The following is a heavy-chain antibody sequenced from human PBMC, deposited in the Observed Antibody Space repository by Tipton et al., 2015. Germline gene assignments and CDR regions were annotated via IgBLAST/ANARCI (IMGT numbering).Heavy chain of an antibody. D-gene: IGHD5-24*01. J-gene: IGHJ6*02. CDR2: VSHSDTS. V-gene: IGHV4-61*01. CDR1: GSSVSSGNYY. Sequence: GLVKLSETLSPICSVSGSSVSSGNYYWSWIRQPPGKGLEWIGYVSHSDTSHYNPALKSRVTISVDTSKNQFSLTLNSVAAADTAVYYCARDLEHGMDVWGQGTTVTVSS. CDR3: ARDLEHGMDV.